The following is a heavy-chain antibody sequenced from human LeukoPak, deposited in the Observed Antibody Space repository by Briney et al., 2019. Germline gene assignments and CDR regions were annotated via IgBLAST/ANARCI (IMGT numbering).Heavy chain of an antibody. CDR3: ARGKYSSGWFDY. J-gene: IGHJ4*02. CDR2: ISGNGATR. CDR1: GFSFSNYE. V-gene: IGHV3-48*03. Sequence: QPGGSLRLSCAASGFSFSNYEMNWVRQAPGKGLEWVSYISGNGATRYYADSVKGRFTISRDNAKNSLYLQMNSLRAEDTATYYCARGKYSSGWFDYWGQGTLVTVSS. D-gene: IGHD6-19*01.